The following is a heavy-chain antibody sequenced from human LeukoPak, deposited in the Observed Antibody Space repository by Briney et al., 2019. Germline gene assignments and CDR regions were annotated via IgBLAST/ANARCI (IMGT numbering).Heavy chain of an antibody. V-gene: IGHV3-20*04. CDR2: INWNGGST. D-gene: IGHD6-19*01. CDR3: ARDGYSSGWAHAFDY. Sequence: PGRSLRLSCAASGFTFSSYGMHWVRQAPGKGLEWVSGINWNGGSTGYADSVKGRFTISRDNAKNSLYLQVNSLRAEDTALYYCARDGYSSGWAHAFDYWGQGTLVTVSS. J-gene: IGHJ4*02. CDR1: GFTFSSYG.